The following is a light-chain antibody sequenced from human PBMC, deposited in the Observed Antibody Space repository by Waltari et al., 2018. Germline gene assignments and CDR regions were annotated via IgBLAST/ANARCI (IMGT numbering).Light chain of an antibody. V-gene: IGKV3-15*01. CDR3: QQYNNWPLT. Sequence: EIVMTQSPATLSVSPGDRATLSCRASQSVSNKLAWYQHKRGQPPRLLIYGASARATGIPARFSGSGSGTQFTLTISSLQSEDFAVYFRQQYNNWPLTFGGGTKVEI. CDR1: QSVSNK. CDR2: GAS. J-gene: IGKJ4*01.